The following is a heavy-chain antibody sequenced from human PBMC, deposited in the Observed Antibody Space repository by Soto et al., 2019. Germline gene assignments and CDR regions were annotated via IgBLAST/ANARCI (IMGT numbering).Heavy chain of an antibody. V-gene: IGHV1-69*13. Sequence: SVKVSCKASGGTFSSYAISWVRQAPGQGLEWMGGIIPIFGTANYAQKFQGRVTITADESTSTAYMELSSLRSEDTAVYYCARGGYSYGPPYGMEVWGQETPVTVSS. J-gene: IGHJ6*02. CDR2: IIPIFGTA. D-gene: IGHD5-18*01. CDR3: ARGGYSYGPPYGMEV. CDR1: GGTFSSYA.